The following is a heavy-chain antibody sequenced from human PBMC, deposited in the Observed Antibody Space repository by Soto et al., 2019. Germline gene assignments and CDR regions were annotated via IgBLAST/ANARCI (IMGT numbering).Heavy chain of an antibody. V-gene: IGHV2-5*02. D-gene: IGHD3-3*01. J-gene: IGHJ4*02. CDR2: IYWDDDK. Sequence: QITLKESGPTLVKPTQTLTLTCTFSGFSLSTSGVGVGWIRQPPGKALEWLALIYWDDDKRYSPSLKSRLTITKDTSKNHVDLTMTNMDPVDTATYYCAHRIGFWSGYNEKCFAYWGQGTLVTVSS. CDR3: AHRIGFWSGYNEKCFAY. CDR1: GFSLSTSGVG.